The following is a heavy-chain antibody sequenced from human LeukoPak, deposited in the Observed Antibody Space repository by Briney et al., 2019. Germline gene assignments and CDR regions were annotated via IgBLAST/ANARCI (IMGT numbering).Heavy chain of an antibody. Sequence: PGGSLRLSCAASGFTFSSYWMSWVRQAPGKGLEWVANIKQDGSEKYYVDSVKGRFTISRDNAKNSLYLQMNSLRAEDTAVYYCARAAWIVGTTTLIWFDPWGQGTLVSVSS. D-gene: IGHD1-26*01. CDR1: GFTFSSYW. CDR3: ARAAWIVGTTTLIWFDP. CDR2: IKQDGSEK. J-gene: IGHJ5*01. V-gene: IGHV3-7*01.